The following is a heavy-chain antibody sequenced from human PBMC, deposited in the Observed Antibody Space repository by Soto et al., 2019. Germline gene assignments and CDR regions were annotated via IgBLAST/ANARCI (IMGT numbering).Heavy chain of an antibody. V-gene: IGHV5-51*01. CDR3: ARRRYYSGYDSGGYYYYYMDV. CDR2: IYPGDSDT. CDR1: GYSFTSYW. J-gene: IGHJ6*03. Sequence: GESLKISCKGSGYSFTSYWIGWVRQMPGKGLEWMGIIYPGDSDTRYSPSFQGQVTISADRSISTAYLQWSSLKASDTAMYYCARRRYYSGYDSGGYYYYYMDVWGKGTTVTVSS. D-gene: IGHD5-12*01.